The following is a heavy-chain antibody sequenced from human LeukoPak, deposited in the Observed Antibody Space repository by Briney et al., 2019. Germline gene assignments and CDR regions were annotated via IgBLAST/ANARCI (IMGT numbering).Heavy chain of an antibody. V-gene: IGHV3-23*01. D-gene: IGHD3-10*01. CDR1: GFTFSNYG. CDR3: AKVWFGPDY. J-gene: IGHJ4*02. Sequence: GGSLRLSCAASGFTFSNYGMSWIRQAPGKGLEWVSGISGSGGSTYYADSVKGRFTISRDNSKNTLDLQMNSLRAEDTAIYYCAKVWFGPDYWGQGTLVTVSS. CDR2: ISGSGGST.